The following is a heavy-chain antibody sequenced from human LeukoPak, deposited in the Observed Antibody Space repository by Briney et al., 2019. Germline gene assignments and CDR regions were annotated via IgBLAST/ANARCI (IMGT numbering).Heavy chain of an antibody. CDR2: ISSSSSYI. CDR1: GFTFSSYS. D-gene: IGHD2-2*01. J-gene: IGHJ2*01. CDR3: ARDLREYCSSTSCPNWYFDL. Sequence: GGSLRLSCAASGFTFSSYSMNWVRQAPGKGLEWVSSISSSSSYIYYADSVKGRFAISRDNAKNSLYLQMNSLRAEDTAVYYCARDLREYCSSTSCPNWYFDLWGRGTLVTVSS. V-gene: IGHV3-21*01.